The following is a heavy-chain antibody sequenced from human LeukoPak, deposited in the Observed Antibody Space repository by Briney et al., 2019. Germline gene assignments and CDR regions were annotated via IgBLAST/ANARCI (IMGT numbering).Heavy chain of an antibody. CDR3: AAPYYDFWSGSSRKYFDL. Sequence: SETLSLTCTVSGGSISSSSYYWGWIRQPPGKGLEWIGSIYYSGSTYYNPSLKSRVTISVDTSKNQFSLKLSSVTAADTAVYYCAAPYYDFWSGSSRKYFDLWGRGTLVTVSS. CDR2: IYYSGST. J-gene: IGHJ2*01. V-gene: IGHV4-39*01. D-gene: IGHD3-3*01. CDR1: GGSISSSSYY.